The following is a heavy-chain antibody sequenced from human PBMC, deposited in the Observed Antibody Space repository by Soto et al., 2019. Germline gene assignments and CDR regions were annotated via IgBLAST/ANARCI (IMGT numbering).Heavy chain of an antibody. CDR1: GGSINSGGYY. J-gene: IGHJ4*02. V-gene: IGHV4-31*03. CDR2: IDYSGYP. D-gene: IGHD2-2*01. Sequence: VQLQESGPGLVKPSQTLSLTCTVSGGSINSGGYYWIWIRQHPGKGLEWIGHIDYSGYPSYNPALKSRLTVSVDSSKTQFSLGLTSVTAADAALYYCATSYCRSTNCPYYFDYWGQGTLVTVAS. CDR3: ATSYCRSTNCPYYFDY.